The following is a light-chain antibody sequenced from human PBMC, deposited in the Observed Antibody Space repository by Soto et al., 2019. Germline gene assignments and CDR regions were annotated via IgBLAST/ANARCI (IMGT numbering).Light chain of an antibody. Sequence: EIVLTQSPGTLSLSPGERATLSCRVSQSVSSSLAWYQQKPGQTPRLLIYDVSNRATGIPARFSGSGSGTDFTLTDSSLEPEDFAVYYCQQRSNWPLTFGGGTKVEIK. V-gene: IGKV3-11*01. CDR2: DVS. CDR1: QSVSSS. CDR3: QQRSNWPLT. J-gene: IGKJ4*01.